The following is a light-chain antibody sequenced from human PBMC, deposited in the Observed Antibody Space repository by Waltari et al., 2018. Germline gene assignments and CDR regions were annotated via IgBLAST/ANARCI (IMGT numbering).Light chain of an antibody. V-gene: IGKV3-20*01. CDR1: QSVSRT. Sequence: EIVLTQSPGTLSLSPGERATLSCRASQSVSRTLAWYQQKPGQAPRLLIYGGSTRATGIPGRFSGGGSGTDFSLTISRLEPEDFAVYYCQHYVRLPVTFGQGTKVEIK. CDR2: GGS. CDR3: QHYVRLPVT. J-gene: IGKJ1*01.